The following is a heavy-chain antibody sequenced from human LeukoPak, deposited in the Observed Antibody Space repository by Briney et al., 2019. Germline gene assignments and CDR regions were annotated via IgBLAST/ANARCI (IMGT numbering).Heavy chain of an antibody. CDR1: GFTFSSYA. D-gene: IGHD6-6*01. J-gene: IGHJ3*02. CDR3: AKGGQLAHDAFDI. CDR2: ISGSGGST. V-gene: IGHV3-23*01. Sequence: GGSLRLSCAASGFTFSSYAMSWVGQAPGKELPWVSAISGSGGSTYYADSVKGRFTISRDNSKNTLYLQMNSLRAEDTAVYYCAKGGQLAHDAFDIWGQGTMVTVSS.